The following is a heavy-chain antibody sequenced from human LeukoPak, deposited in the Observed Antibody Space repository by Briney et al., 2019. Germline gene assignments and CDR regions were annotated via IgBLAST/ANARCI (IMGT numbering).Heavy chain of an antibody. J-gene: IGHJ4*02. CDR1: GGSISSGGYY. D-gene: IGHD3-22*01. CDR3: ARDASGYYLFDY. CDR2: ISYSGTT. V-gene: IGHV4-31*03. Sequence: PSETLSLTCTVSGGSISSGGYYWSWIRQHPGKGLEWIGYISYSGTTYYNPSLNGRVTISIDTSKSQFYLKLSNVTAANTALYYCARDASGYYLFDYWGQGTLVSVSS.